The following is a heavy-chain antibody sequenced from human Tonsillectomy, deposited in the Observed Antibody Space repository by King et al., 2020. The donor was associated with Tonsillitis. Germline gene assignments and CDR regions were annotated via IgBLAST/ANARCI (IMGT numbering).Heavy chain of an antibody. Sequence: QLVQSGGVLIQPGGSLRVSCSASGFNVITNYMTWVRQPPGKGLEWVSVISTAGTTYYADSVRGRFTISRDNSKNTLYLQMNSLRADDTAVYHCARLTGGFDYWGQGTLVTVSA. CDR1: GFNVITNY. CDR3: ARLTGGFDY. J-gene: IGHJ4*02. V-gene: IGHV3-53*01. CDR2: ISTAGTT. D-gene: IGHD7-27*01.